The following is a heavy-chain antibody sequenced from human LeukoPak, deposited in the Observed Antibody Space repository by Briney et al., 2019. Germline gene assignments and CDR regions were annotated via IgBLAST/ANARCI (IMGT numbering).Heavy chain of an antibody. D-gene: IGHD5-24*01. CDR1: GFTFSSYA. CDR3: AKESVGDGYNFDYYYYGMDV. CDR2: ISGSGGST. Sequence: GGSLRLSCAASGFTFSSYAMSWVRQAPGKGLEWVSAISGSGGSTYYADSVKGRFTISRDNSKNTLYLQMNSLRAEDTAVYYCAKESVGDGYNFDYYYYGMDVWGQGTTVTVSS. J-gene: IGHJ6*02. V-gene: IGHV3-23*01.